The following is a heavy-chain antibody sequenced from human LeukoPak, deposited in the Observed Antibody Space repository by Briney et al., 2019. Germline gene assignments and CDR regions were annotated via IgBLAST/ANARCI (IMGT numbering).Heavy chain of an antibody. V-gene: IGHV4-59*01. CDR2: IYYSGST. CDR3: ATRGYSNWFDP. J-gene: IGHJ5*02. CDR1: GGSFSGYY. D-gene: IGHD3-10*01. Sequence: SETLSLTCAVYGGSFSGYYWNWIRQPPGKGLEWIGYIYYSGSTNYNPSLKSRVTISVDTSKNQFSLKLSSVTAADTAVYYCATRGYSNWFDPWGQGTLVTVSS.